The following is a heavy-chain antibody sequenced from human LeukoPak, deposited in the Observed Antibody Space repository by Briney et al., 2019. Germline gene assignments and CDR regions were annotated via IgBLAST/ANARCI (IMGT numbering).Heavy chain of an antibody. CDR1: GFTFSSYS. Sequence: PGGSLRLSCAASGFTFSSYSMHWVRQAPGKGLEWVAVISYDGSNKYYADSVKGRFTISRDNSKSTLYLQMNSLRAEDTAVYYCASHGGRWLQSQDDWGQGTLVTVSS. V-gene: IGHV3-30*03. D-gene: IGHD5-24*01. J-gene: IGHJ4*02. CDR2: ISYDGSNK. CDR3: ASHGGRWLQSQDD.